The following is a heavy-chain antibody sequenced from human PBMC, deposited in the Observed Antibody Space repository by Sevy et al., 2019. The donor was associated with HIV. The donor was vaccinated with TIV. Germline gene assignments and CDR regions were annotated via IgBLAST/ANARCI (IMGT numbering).Heavy chain of an antibody. Sequence: GESLKISCAASGFTFSNYFMNWVRQAPGKGLEWVSSISSGSSYIFYADSLKGRFTISRDNAKNSLYLNMNSLRAEDTAVYYCARGDYYGSLYYFDYWGPGTLVTVSS. V-gene: IGHV3-21*01. D-gene: IGHD3-10*01. J-gene: IGHJ4*02. CDR3: ARGDYYGSLYYFDY. CDR1: GFTFSNYF. CDR2: ISSGSSYI.